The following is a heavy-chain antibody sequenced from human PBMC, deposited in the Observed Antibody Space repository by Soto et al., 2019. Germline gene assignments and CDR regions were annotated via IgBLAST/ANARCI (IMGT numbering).Heavy chain of an antibody. Sequence: ASVKVSCKASGGTFSSYAISWVRQAPGQGLEWMGGIIPIFGTANYSPSFQGHVTISADKSISTAYLQWSSLKASDTAMYYCASLYSSSNYYYYGMDVWGQGTTVTVSS. J-gene: IGHJ6*02. V-gene: IGHV1-69*06. CDR2: IIPIFGTA. CDR3: ASLYSSSNYYYYGMDV. D-gene: IGHD6-13*01. CDR1: GGTFSSYA.